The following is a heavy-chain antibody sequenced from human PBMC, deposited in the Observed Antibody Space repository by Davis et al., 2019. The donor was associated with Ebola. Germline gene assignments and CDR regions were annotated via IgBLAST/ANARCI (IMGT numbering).Heavy chain of an antibody. CDR1: KFTFNSYP. Sequence: PGGSLRLSCAASKFTFNSYPMTWVRQAPGKGLEWVSAITGNGVTTYYADSVEGRFTISRDNSKNTLYLQMNSLRAEDTAVYYCAKDADFWSGYPFDYWGQGTLVTVSS. V-gene: IGHV3-23*01. D-gene: IGHD3-3*01. J-gene: IGHJ4*02. CDR3: AKDADFWSGYPFDY. CDR2: ITGNGVTT.